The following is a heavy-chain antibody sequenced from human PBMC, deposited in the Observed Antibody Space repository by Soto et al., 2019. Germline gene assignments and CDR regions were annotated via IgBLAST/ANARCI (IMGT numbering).Heavy chain of an antibody. Sequence: ASVKVSCKASGYTFTCYYMHWVRQAPGQGLEWMGWINPNSGGTNYAQKFQGWVTMTRDTSISTAYMELSRLRSDDTAVYYCARTRGSGRAHFDYWGQGTLVTVSS. CDR3: ARTRGSGRAHFDY. J-gene: IGHJ4*02. V-gene: IGHV1-2*04. CDR1: GYTFTCYY. D-gene: IGHD2-15*01. CDR2: INPNSGGT.